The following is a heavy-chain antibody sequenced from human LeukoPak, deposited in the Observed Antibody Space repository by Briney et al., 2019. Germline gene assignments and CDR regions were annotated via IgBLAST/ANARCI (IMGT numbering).Heavy chain of an antibody. CDR3: AREYCSSSCYFDY. Sequence: SETLSLTCTVSGASTSSDYWSWIRQPTGKGLEWIGYIYYSGSTNYNPSLKSRLTISVDTSKNQFSLKLSSVTAADTAVYYCAREYCSSSCYFDYWGQGTLVTVSS. CDR1: GASTSSDY. CDR2: IYYSGST. D-gene: IGHD2-2*01. V-gene: IGHV4-59*01. J-gene: IGHJ4*02.